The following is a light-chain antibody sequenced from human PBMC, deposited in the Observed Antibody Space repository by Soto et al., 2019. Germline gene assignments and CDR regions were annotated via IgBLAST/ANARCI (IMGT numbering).Light chain of an antibody. V-gene: IGKV1-5*03. CDR1: QSISSW. CDR3: QQYSIYPIT. Sequence: DIQMTQSPSTLSVSVGDRVTITCRASQSISSWLAWCQQKPGKAPKSLIYKASSLESGVPSRFSGSGSGTEFTLTISSLQPDDFATYYCQQYSIYPITFGQGTRLEI. J-gene: IGKJ5*01. CDR2: KAS.